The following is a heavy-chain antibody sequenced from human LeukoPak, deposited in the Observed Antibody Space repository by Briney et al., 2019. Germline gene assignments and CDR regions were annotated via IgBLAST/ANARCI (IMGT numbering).Heavy chain of an antibody. CDR1: GYKFTGYY. V-gene: IGHV1-2*04. J-gene: IGHJ4*02. CDR3: ARTFRAAAGPYYFDY. CDR2: INPNIGGT. D-gene: IGHD6-13*01. Sequence: ASVKVSCRASGYKFTGYYLHWVRPAPGQGLEWVGWINPNIGGTHYAQKFQGWVTMTRDTSISTAYMELSRLRSDDTAVYYCARTFRAAAGPYYFDYWGQGTLVTVSS.